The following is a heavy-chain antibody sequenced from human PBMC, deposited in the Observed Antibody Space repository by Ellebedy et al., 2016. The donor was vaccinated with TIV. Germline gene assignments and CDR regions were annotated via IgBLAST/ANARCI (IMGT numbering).Heavy chain of an antibody. D-gene: IGHD5-18*01. CDR1: GYTFTSYA. J-gene: IGHJ6*02. CDR2: INAGNGNT. Sequence: AASVKVSCKASGYTFTSYAMHWVRQAPGQRLEWMGWINAGNGNTKYSQKFQGRVTITADKSTSTAYMELSSLRSEDTAVYYCARDTAMAPSYYGMDVWGQGTTVTVSS. V-gene: IGHV1-3*01. CDR3: ARDTAMAPSYYGMDV.